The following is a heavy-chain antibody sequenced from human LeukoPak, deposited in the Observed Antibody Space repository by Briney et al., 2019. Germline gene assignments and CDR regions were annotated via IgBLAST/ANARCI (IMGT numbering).Heavy chain of an antibody. CDR2: IKQDGSEK. J-gene: IGHJ3*02. V-gene: IGHV3-7*01. CDR1: GFTFSSYW. D-gene: IGHD6-19*01. Sequence: GGSPRLSCAASGFTFSSYWMSWVRQAPGKGLEWVANIKQDGSEKYYVDSVKGRFTISRDNAKNSLYLQMNSLRAEDTAVYYCARKQWLVLWLGGAFDIWGQGTMVTVSS. CDR3: ARKQWLVLWLGGAFDI.